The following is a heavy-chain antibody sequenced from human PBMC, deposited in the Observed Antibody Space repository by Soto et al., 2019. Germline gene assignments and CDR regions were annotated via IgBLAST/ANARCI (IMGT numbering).Heavy chain of an antibody. Sequence: GGSLRLSCAASGFTFSDYYMSWIRQAPGKGLEWVSYISSTSLYTNHADSVKGRFTISRDNAKHSLYLQMNSLRAEDTAVYYCAREFWSGSYTSNYGMDVWGQGTTVTVS. V-gene: IGHV3-11*06. D-gene: IGHD3-3*01. J-gene: IGHJ6*02. CDR3: AREFWSGSYTSNYGMDV. CDR2: ISSTSLYT. CDR1: GFTFSDYY.